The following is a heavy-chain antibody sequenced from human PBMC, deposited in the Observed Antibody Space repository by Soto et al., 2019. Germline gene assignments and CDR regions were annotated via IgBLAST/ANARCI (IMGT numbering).Heavy chain of an antibody. CDR1: GGSISSGGYY. CDR2: TYYSGST. D-gene: IGHD3-3*01. Sequence: TLSLTCTVSGGSISSGGYYWSWIRQHPGKGLEWIGYTYYSGSTYYNPSLKSRVTISVDTSKNQFSLKLSSVTAADTAVYYCARGGVRREWFREGLHYYYYYGMDVWGQVPTVTFSS. J-gene: IGHJ6*02. CDR3: ARGGVRREWFREGLHYYYYYGMDV. V-gene: IGHV4-31*03.